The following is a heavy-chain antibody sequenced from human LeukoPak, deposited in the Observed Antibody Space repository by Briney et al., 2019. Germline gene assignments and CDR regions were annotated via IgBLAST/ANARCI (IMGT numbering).Heavy chain of an antibody. CDR2: MNAEGSTS. J-gene: IGHJ4*02. Sequence: GGALRLSCAGSGFTFSRHWTHWVRHGPGKGLVWVSRMNAEGSTSNYADSVNGRFTISRDNARNTLHLQMNSLSAEDAAVYYCTSATVNTAVGIDYWGQGTLVTVSS. D-gene: IGHD5-18*01. V-gene: IGHV3-74*01. CDR1: GFTFSRHW. CDR3: TSATVNTAVGIDY.